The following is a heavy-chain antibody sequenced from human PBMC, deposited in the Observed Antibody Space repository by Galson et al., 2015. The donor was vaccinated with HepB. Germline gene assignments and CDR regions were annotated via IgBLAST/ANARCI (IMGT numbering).Heavy chain of an antibody. CDR2: ISSSSSTI. V-gene: IGHV3-48*02. Sequence: SLRLSCAASGFTFSSYSMNWVRQAPGKGLEWVSYISSSSSTIYYADSVKGRFTISRDNAKNSLYLQMNSLRDEDTAVYYCATKAVAGSNWYFDLWGRGTLVTVSS. CDR1: GFTFSSYS. D-gene: IGHD6-19*01. CDR3: ATKAVAGSNWYFDL. J-gene: IGHJ2*01.